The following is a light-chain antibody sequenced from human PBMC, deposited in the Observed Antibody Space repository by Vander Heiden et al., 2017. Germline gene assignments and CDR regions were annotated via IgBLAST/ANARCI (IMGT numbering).Light chain of an antibody. J-gene: IGLJ2*01. V-gene: IGLV1-40*01. CDR2: GYS. CDR1: SSTIGAGFD. CDR3: QSYDSSLSGARI. Sequence: QSVLTQPPSVSGAPGQPVTISCTGRSSTIGAGFDVHWYQQLPVTAPKLLISGYSNRHSGVPDRVSASKSGTSAALAITGLQPEEEADYYCQSYDSSLSGARIFGGGTKLSVL.